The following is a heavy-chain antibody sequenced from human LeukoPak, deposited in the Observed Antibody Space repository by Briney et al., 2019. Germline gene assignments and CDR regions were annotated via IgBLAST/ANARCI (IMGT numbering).Heavy chain of an antibody. V-gene: IGHV3-11*01. Sequence: GGSLTLSCAASGFPFSDYYMGWIRQAPGKGLEWVSYISSGGVDLWYGDPVKGRFTTSRDNARNSLYLRMDSLRADDTAVYYCAREQFREYGNIDYCSQGTLVTVSS. D-gene: IGHD3-10*01. CDR3: AREQFREYGNIDY. CDR2: ISSGGVDL. CDR1: GFPFSDYY. J-gene: IGHJ4*02.